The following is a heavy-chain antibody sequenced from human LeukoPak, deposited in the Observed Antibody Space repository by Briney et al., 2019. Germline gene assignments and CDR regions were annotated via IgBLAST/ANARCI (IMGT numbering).Heavy chain of an antibody. Sequence: RASVKVSCKASGYTFTGYYMHWVRQAPGQGLEWMGWINPNSGGTNYAQKFQGRVTMTRDTSISTAYMELSRLRSDDTAVYYCAREGGEDIVVVVAETGPSGYWGQGTLVTVSS. V-gene: IGHV1-2*02. CDR1: GYTFTGYY. D-gene: IGHD2-15*01. J-gene: IGHJ4*02. CDR3: AREGGEDIVVVVAETGPSGY. CDR2: INPNSGGT.